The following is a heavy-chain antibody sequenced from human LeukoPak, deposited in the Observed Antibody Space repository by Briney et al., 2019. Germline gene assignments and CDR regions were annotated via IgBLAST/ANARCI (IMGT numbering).Heavy chain of an antibody. CDR3: ARLKDDVTKFDY. D-gene: IGHD2-8*01. V-gene: IGHV3-7*01. CDR2: INQEVSRI. Sequence: PGRSLRLSCAGSGFSFSRYWMAWVRQAPGKGLEWVASINQEVSRIHYVDSVKGRFTISRDNAKNSLFLQMNSLRVEDTAVYYCARLKDDVTKFDYWGQGTLVTVSS. CDR1: GFSFSRYW. J-gene: IGHJ4*02.